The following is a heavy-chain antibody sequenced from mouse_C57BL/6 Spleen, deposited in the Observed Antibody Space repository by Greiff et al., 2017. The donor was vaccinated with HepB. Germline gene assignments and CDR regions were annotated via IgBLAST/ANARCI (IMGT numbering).Heavy chain of an antibody. CDR3: ARERGGYDGYYYAMDY. J-gene: IGHJ4*01. Sequence: QVQLKQPGAELVKPGASVKMSCKASGYTFTSYWITWVKQRPGQGLEWIGDIYPGSGSTNYNEKFKSKTTLTVDTSSSTAYMQLSSLTSEDSAVYYCARERGGYDGYYYAMDYWGQGTSVTVSS. D-gene: IGHD2-2*01. CDR1: GYTFTSYW. CDR2: IYPGSGST. V-gene: IGHV1-55*01.